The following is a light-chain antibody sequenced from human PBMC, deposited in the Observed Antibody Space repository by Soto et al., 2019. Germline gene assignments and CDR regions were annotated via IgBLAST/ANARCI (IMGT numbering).Light chain of an antibody. CDR2: DVT. CDR1: SSDVGGYDY. CDR3: TSYTSSSTYV. J-gene: IGLJ1*01. Sequence: QPVLTQSASVSGSPGQSITVSCTGTSSDVGGYDYVSWYQQHPGNAPKLLISDVTNRPSGVSNRFSGSKSGNTASLTISGLQTEDEADYYCTSYTSSSTYVFGTGTKVTVL. V-gene: IGLV2-14*01.